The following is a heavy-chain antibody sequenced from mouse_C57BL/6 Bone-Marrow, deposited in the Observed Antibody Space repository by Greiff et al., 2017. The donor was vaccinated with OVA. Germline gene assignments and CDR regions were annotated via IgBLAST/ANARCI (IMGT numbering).Heavy chain of an antibody. CDR3: ARGRSNYSYWYFDV. V-gene: IGHV1-47*01. J-gene: IGHJ1*03. CDR1: GYTFTTYP. Sequence: QVQLKQSGAELVKPGASVKMSCKASGYTFTTYPIEWMKQNHGKSLEWIGNFHPYNDDTQYNEKFKGKATLTVEKSSSTVYLELSRLTSDDSAVYYCARGRSNYSYWYFDVWGTGTTVTVSS. D-gene: IGHD2-5*01. CDR2: FHPYNDDT.